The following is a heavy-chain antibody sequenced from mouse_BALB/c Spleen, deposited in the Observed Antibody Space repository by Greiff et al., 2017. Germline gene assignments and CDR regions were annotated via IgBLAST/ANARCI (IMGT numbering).Heavy chain of an antibody. CDR2: IYPGDGDT. J-gene: IGHJ4*01. Sequence: VKLMESGAELARPGASVKLSCKASGYTFTSYWMQWVKQRPGQGLEWIGAIYPGDGDTRYTQKFKGKATLTADKSSSTAYMQLSSLASEDSAVYYCARDEYAAMDYWGQGTSVTVSS. V-gene: IGHV1-87*01. CDR3: ARDEYAAMDY. CDR1: GYTFTSYW. D-gene: IGHD2-10*02.